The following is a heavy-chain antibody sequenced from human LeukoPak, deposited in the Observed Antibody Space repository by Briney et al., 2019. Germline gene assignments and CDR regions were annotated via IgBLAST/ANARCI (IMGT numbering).Heavy chain of an antibody. Sequence: ASVKVSCKASGYTFTSYGISWVRQAPGQGLEWMGWISAYNGNTNYAQKLQGRVTMTTDTSTSTAYMELRSLRSDDTAVYYYARFQNLVVVPAAMVDYYFDYWGQGTLVTVSS. CDR3: ARFQNLVVVPAAMVDYYFDY. V-gene: IGHV1-18*01. CDR1: GYTFTSYG. CDR2: ISAYNGNT. J-gene: IGHJ4*02. D-gene: IGHD2-2*01.